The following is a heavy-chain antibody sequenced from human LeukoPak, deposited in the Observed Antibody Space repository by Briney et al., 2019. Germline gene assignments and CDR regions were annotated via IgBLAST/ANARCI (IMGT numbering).Heavy chain of an antibody. CDR1: GGSISSGGYY. CDR3: ARGVVAATINSYGFDS. J-gene: IGHJ5*01. Sequence: SQTLSLTCTVSGGSISSGGYYWSWIRQHPGKGLEWIGYIYYSGSTYYNPSLKSRVTISVDTSKNQFSLKLSSVTAADTAVYYCARGVVAATINSYGFDSWGQGTLVTVSS. CDR2: IYYSGST. D-gene: IGHD2-15*01. V-gene: IGHV4-31*03.